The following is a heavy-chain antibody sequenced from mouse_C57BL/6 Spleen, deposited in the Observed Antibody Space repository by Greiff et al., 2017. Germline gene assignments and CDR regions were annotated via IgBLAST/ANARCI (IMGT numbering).Heavy chain of an antibody. J-gene: IGHJ1*03. CDR2: IDPSDSET. CDR3: ARYGNYWYFDV. D-gene: IGHD2-1*01. V-gene: IGHV1-52*01. Sequence: QVQLQQPGAELVRPGSSVKLSCKASGYTFTSYWMHWVTQRPIQGLEWIGNIDPSDSETHYNQKFKDKATLTVDKSSSTAYMQLSSLTSEDSAVYYCARYGNYWYFDVWGTGTTVTVSS. CDR1: GYTFTSYW.